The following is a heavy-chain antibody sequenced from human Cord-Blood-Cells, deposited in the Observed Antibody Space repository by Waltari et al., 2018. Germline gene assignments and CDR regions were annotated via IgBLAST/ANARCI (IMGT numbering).Heavy chain of an antibody. CDR3: AREVGAVARGDVNWFDP. V-gene: IGHV4-34*01. CDR1: GGSFSGYY. Sequence: QVQLQQWGAGLLKPSETLSLTCAVYGGSFSGYYWSWIRQPPGKGLEWSGEIKHSGSTNDNRSLKSRDTRSGETPKSPFSRKRSSLTAADTAVYYCAREVGAVARGDVNWFDPWGQGTLVTVSS. J-gene: IGHJ5*02. D-gene: IGHD1-26*01. CDR2: IKHSGST.